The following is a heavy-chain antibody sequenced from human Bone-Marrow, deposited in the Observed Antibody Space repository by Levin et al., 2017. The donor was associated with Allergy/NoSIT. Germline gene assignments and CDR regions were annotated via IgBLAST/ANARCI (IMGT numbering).Heavy chain of an antibody. J-gene: IGHJ3*02. CDR2: IKSKSAGGTT. CDR3: ATDIEKGAFDN. Sequence: GGSLRLSCAASGLTFSNTWMSWVRQAPGKGLEWVGRIKSKSAGGTTDYAAPVKGRFTIPRDDSKDTLYLQINSLKTEDTAVYYCATDIEKGAFDNWGQGTMVAVSS. V-gene: IGHV3-15*01. CDR1: GLTFSNTW.